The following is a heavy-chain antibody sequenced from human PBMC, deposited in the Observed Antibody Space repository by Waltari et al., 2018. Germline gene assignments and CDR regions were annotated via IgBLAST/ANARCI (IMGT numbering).Heavy chain of an antibody. V-gene: IGHV1-69*01. D-gene: IGHD3-9*01. CDR1: GGPFSSYA. CDR2: IIPIFGTA. Sequence: QVQLVQSGAEVKKPGSSVKVSCKASGGPFSSYAISWVRQAPGQGLEWMGGIIPIFGTANYAQKFQGRVTITADESTSTAYMEMSSLRSEDTAVYYCATLTVDAITSTPLLSWGQGTLVTVTS. CDR3: ATLTVDAITSTPLLS. J-gene: IGHJ4*02.